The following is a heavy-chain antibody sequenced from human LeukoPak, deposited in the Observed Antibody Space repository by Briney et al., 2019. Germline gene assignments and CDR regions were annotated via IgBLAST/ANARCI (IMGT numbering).Heavy chain of an antibody. D-gene: IGHD1-26*01. J-gene: IGHJ6*02. CDR3: ARMWGELRWELLGPAYYYYYGMDV. V-gene: IGHV4-59*01. CDR2: IYYSGST. Sequence: SETLSLTCTVSGGSISSYYWSWIRQPPGKGLEWIGYIYYSGSTNYNPSLKSRVTISVDTSKNQFSLELSSVTAAGTAVYYCARMWGELRWELLGPAYYYYYGMDVWGQGTTVTVSS. CDR1: GGSISSYY.